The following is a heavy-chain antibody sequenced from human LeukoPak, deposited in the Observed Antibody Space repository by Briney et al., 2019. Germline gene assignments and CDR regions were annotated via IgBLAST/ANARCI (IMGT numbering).Heavy chain of an antibody. CDR3: AKTGNYNWNGFDY. D-gene: IGHD1-20*01. J-gene: IGHJ4*02. CDR1: RFXFSNYG. V-gene: IGHV3-30*18. CDR2: ISYDGSNK. Sequence: PGRSLRLSCAASRFXFSNYGIHWVRQAPGKGLKWVAIISYDGSNKYYADSVKGRFTISRDNSKNTLYLQMNSLRVEDSAVYYCAKTGNYNWNGFDYWGQGTLVTVSS.